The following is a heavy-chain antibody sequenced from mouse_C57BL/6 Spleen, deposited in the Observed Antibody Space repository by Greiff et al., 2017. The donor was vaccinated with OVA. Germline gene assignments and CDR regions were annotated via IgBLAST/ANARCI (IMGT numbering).Heavy chain of an antibody. CDR1: GYTFTDYY. CDR2: INPNNGGT. D-gene: IGHD2-5*01. Sequence: EVQLQQSGPELVKPGASVKISCKASGYTFTDYYMNWVKQSHGKSLEWIGDINPNNGGTSYNQKFKGKATLTVDKSSSTAYMELRSLTSEDSAVYYCARSHYSNYDLFDYWGQGTTLTVSS. J-gene: IGHJ2*01. CDR3: ARSHYSNYDLFDY. V-gene: IGHV1-26*01.